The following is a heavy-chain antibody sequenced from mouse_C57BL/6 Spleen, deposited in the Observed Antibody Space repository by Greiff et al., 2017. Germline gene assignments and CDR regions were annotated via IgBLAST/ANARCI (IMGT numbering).Heavy chain of an antibody. CDR3: ARGGWDY. D-gene: IGHD2-3*01. V-gene: IGHV1-76*01. CDR1: GYTFTDYY. J-gene: IGHJ2*01. CDR2: IYPGSGNT. Sequence: VQLVESGAELVRPGASVKLSCKASGYTFTDYYINWVKQRPGQGLEWIARIYPGSGNTYYNEKFKGKATLTAEKSSSTAYMQLSSLTSEDSAVYFCARGGWDYWGQGTTLTVSS.